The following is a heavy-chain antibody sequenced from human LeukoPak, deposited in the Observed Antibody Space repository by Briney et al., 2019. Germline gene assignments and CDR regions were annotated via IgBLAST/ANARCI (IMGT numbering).Heavy chain of an antibody. J-gene: IGHJ1*01. Sequence: GGSLRLSCAASGFTVSSNYMSWVRQAPGKGLEWVSYISSSGSTIYYADSVKGRFTISRDNAKNSLYLQMNSLRAEDTAVYYCARDESSGWYEYFQHWGQGTLVTVSS. V-gene: IGHV3-11*04. CDR2: ISSSGSTI. CDR1: GFTVSSNY. D-gene: IGHD6-19*01. CDR3: ARDESSGWYEYFQH.